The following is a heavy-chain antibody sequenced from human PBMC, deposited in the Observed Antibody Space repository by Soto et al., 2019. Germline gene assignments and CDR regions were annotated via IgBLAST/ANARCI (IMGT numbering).Heavy chain of an antibody. CDR1: GFTFSSYA. D-gene: IGHD3-10*01. CDR3: AKGNGELTTSNLPYYYYYMDV. CDR2: ISGSGGST. J-gene: IGHJ6*03. Sequence: GGSLRLSCAASGFTFSSYAMSWVRQAPGKGLEWVSAISGSGGSTYYADSVKGRFTISRDNSKNTLYLQMNSLRAEDTAVYYCAKGNGELTTSNLPYYYYYMDVWGKGTTVTVSS. V-gene: IGHV3-23*01.